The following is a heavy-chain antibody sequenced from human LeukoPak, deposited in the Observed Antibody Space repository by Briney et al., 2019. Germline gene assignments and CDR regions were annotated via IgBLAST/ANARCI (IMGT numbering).Heavy chain of an antibody. CDR3: ARGEDYVWLDP. D-gene: IGHD3-16*01. CDR1: GGSISSSNW. Sequence: SETLSLTCAVSGGSISSSNWWSWVRQPPGKGLEWIGEIYHSGSTNYNPSLKSRVTISVDKSMNQFSLRLSSVTAADTAVYYCARGEDYVWLDPWGQGPLVTVSS. J-gene: IGHJ5*02. V-gene: IGHV4-4*02. CDR2: IYHSGST.